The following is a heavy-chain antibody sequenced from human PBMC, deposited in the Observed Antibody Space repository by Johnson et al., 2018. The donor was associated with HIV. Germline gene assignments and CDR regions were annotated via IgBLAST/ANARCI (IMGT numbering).Heavy chain of an antibody. CDR1: GFTFSSYG. CDR3: ARRIAVPDAFDI. D-gene: IGHD6-19*01. CDR2: ISYDGSNK. J-gene: IGHJ3*02. Sequence: VQLVESGGGVVQPGRSLRLSCAASGFTFSSYGMHWVRQAPGKGLEWVAVISYDGSNKYYADSVKGRFTISRDNSKNSLYLQMNSLRAEDTAVYYCARRIAVPDAFDIWGQGTKVTVSS. V-gene: IGHV3-30*03.